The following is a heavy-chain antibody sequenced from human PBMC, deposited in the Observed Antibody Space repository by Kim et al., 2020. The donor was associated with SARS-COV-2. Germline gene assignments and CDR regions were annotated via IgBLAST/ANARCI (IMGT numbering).Heavy chain of an antibody. CDR3: ANALYGDYPLGY. Sequence: GGSLRLSCAASGFTFSSYGMHWVRQAPGKGLEWVAVIWYDGSNKYYADSVKGRFTISRDNSKNTLYLQMNSLRAEDTAVYYCANALYGDYPLGYWGQGTLVTVSS. V-gene: IGHV3-33*06. CDR2: IWYDGSNK. D-gene: IGHD4-17*01. J-gene: IGHJ4*02. CDR1: GFTFSSYG.